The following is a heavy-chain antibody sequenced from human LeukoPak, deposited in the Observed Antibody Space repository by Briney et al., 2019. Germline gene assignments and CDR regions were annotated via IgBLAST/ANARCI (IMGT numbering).Heavy chain of an antibody. Sequence: GASVKVSCKASGYTFTSYYMHWVRQAPGQGLEWMGIINPSGGSTSYAQKFQGRVTMTRDMSTSTVYMELSSLRSEDTAVYYCARDVEYYYDSSGYNSAFDIWGQGTMVTVSS. J-gene: IGHJ3*02. V-gene: IGHV1-46*01. CDR1: GYTFTSYY. CDR2: INPSGGST. CDR3: ARDVEYYYDSSGYNSAFDI. D-gene: IGHD3-22*01.